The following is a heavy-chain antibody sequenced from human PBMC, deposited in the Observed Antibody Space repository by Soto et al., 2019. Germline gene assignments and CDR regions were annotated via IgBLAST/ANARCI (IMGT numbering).Heavy chain of an antibody. D-gene: IGHD2-15*01. Sequence: VGSLRLSCAASGFTFSSYGMHWVRQAPGKGLEWVAVIWYDGSNKYYADSVKGRFTISRDNSKNTLYLQMNSLRAEDTAVYYCARGYCSGGSCYPTPDYWGQGTLVTVS. CDR1: GFTFSSYG. V-gene: IGHV3-33*01. J-gene: IGHJ4*02. CDR3: ARGYCSGGSCYPTPDY. CDR2: IWYDGSNK.